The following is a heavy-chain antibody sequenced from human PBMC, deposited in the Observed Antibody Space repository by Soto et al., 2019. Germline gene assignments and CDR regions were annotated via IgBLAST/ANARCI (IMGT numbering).Heavy chain of an antibody. CDR1: GYSFPSYW. V-gene: IGHV5-51*01. CDR3: ARLQGGRVGAKLYYYYYGMDV. D-gene: IGHD1-26*01. Sequence: GESLKISCKGSGYSFPSYWIGWVRQMPGKGLEWMGIIYPGDSDTRYSPSFQGQVTISADKSISTAYLQWSSLKASDTAMYYCARLQGGRVGAKLYYYYYGMDVWGQGTTVTVSS. CDR2: IYPGDSDT. J-gene: IGHJ6*02.